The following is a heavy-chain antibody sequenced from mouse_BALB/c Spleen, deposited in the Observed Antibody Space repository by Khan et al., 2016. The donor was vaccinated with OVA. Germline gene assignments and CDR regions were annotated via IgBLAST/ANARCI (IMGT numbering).Heavy chain of an antibody. CDR3: ARGRAY. V-gene: IGHV3-2*02. D-gene: IGHD3-3*01. CDR1: GYSITSDYA. Sequence: EVQLQESGPGLVKPSQSLSLTCTVTGYSITSDYAWNWIRQFPGNKLEWMGYIHYSGSTRYIPSLKSRISITRDTSKNQFFLHLNSVTSEDTATYYCARGRAYWGQGTLVTVSA. CDR2: IHYSGST. J-gene: IGHJ3*01.